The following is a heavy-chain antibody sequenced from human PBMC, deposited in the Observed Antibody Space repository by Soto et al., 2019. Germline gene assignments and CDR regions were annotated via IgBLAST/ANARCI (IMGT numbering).Heavy chain of an antibody. CDR2: IKSNPDGGTT. V-gene: IGHV3-15*07. D-gene: IGHD3-3*01. J-gene: IGHJ5*02. Sequence: DVQLVESGGDLVKPGGSLRLSCAASGFTFSNAWMNWVRQAPGTGLEWVDRIKSNPDGGTTHYAAPVKGRFTILRDGSKNTLYVQMNSLATDDTAVYYCATVLEPYDYSALFDPRGRGTLGSVSS. CDR1: GFTFSNAW. CDR3: ATVLEPYDYSALFDP.